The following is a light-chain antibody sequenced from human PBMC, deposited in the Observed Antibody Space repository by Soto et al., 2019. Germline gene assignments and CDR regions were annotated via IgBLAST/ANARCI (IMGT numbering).Light chain of an antibody. CDR3: QHYGPSTPYT. Sequence: EIVLTQSPGTLSLSPGERATLSCRASRSFASSYLAWYQRKPGQSPRLLIYAAPNRATGIPDRFTGSGSGTDFTLTISRVEPEDCAVYYCQHYGPSTPYTFGQGTKVEIK. J-gene: IGKJ2*01. CDR2: AAP. CDR1: RSFASSY. V-gene: IGKV3-20*01.